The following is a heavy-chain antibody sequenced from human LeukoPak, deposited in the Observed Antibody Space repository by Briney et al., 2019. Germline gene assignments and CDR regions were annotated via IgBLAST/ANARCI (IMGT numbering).Heavy chain of an antibody. CDR1: GFNFSNYW. D-gene: IGHD3-3*01. V-gene: IGHV3-7*01. J-gene: IGHJ1*01. CDR2: IRQDGSEQ. Sequence: PGGSLRLSCAASGFNFSNYWMSWARQVPGKGLEWMANIRQDGSEQQYVDSVKGRFTSSRDNAKNSVYLQMNSLRAEDTAVSYCVSIRRSESFFYWGQGSLVAVSS. CDR3: VSIRRSESFFY.